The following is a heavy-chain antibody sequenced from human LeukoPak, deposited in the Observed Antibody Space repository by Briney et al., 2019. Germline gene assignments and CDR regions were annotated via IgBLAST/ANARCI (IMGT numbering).Heavy chain of an antibody. CDR3: ARVGYSNSYDF. D-gene: IGHD5-18*01. CDR2: MNPNSGNK. Sequence: ASVKVSCKASGYTFTSYDINWVRQATGQGLEWMGWMNPNSGNKGYAQKFQGRVTITWDSSISTAYMELSSLRSEDTAVYYCARVGYSNSYDFWGQGTLVTVSS. J-gene: IGHJ4*02. CDR1: GYTFTSYD. V-gene: IGHV1-8*01.